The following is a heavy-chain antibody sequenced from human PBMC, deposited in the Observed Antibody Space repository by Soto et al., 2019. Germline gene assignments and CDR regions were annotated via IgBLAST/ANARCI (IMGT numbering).Heavy chain of an antibody. D-gene: IGHD6-19*01. Sequence: SETLSLTCTVSGGSISSSNYYWGWIRQPPGKGLEWIGNIYYSGSTYYNPSLKSRVTISVDTSKNQFSLKLSSVTAADTAVYYCARAIAVAGVDYYYYYGMDVWGQGTTVTVSS. CDR2: IYYSGST. V-gene: IGHV4-39*01. CDR1: GGSISSSNYY. J-gene: IGHJ6*02. CDR3: ARAIAVAGVDYYYYYGMDV.